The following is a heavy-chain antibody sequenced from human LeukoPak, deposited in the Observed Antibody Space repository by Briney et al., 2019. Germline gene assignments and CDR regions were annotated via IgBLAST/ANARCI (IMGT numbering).Heavy chain of an antibody. CDR3: ARLLALNWFDP. Sequence: SETLSLTCTVSGGSISSYYWSWIRQPPGKGLEWIGYTYYSGSTNYNPSLKSRVTISVDTSKNQFSLKLSSVTAADTAVYYCARLLALNWFDPWGQGTLVTVSS. J-gene: IGHJ5*02. CDR2: TYYSGST. CDR1: GGSISSYY. V-gene: IGHV4-59*08.